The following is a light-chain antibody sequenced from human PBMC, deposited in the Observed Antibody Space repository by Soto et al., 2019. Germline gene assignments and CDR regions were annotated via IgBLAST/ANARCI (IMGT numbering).Light chain of an antibody. CDR1: QSISSS. J-gene: IGKJ5*01. CDR3: QQRSNWPPKIT. V-gene: IGKV3-15*01. Sequence: EILMTQSPATLSMSPGERVTLSCRASQSISSSLAWYQQKRGQAPRLLMYDVSTRATGVPARFSGSGSGTEFTLTISSLQSEDFAVYYCQQRSNWPPKITFGQGTRLEIK. CDR2: DVS.